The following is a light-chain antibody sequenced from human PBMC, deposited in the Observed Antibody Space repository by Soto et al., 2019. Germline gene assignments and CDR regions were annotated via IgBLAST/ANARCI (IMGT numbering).Light chain of an antibody. J-gene: IGLJ1*01. Sequence: QSVLTQPASVSGSPGQSITISCTGTSSDVGGYNYVSWYQRHPGKAPKLMIFDVSNRPSGVSNRFSGSKSANTASLTISGLQAEDEADYICSSYTSSTTPYVFGSGTKVTVL. CDR2: DVS. CDR3: SSYTSSTTPYV. V-gene: IGLV2-14*03. CDR1: SSDVGGYNY.